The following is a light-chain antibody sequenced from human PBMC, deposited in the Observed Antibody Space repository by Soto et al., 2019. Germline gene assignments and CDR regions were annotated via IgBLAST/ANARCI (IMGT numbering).Light chain of an antibody. V-gene: IGKV1-39*01. CDR3: QQTYSAPQPT. CDR2: GAS. Sequence: DIQMTQSPSSLSASVGDRVTLTCRASQSISSYLNWYQQKPGKAPKLLIYGASSLQSGAPSWFSGSGSGTDFTLTISSLQPEDFATYYCQQTYSAPQPTFGQGTRLEI. J-gene: IGKJ5*01. CDR1: QSISSY.